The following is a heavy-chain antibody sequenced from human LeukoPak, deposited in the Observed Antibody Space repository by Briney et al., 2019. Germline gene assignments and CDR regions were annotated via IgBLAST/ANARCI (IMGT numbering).Heavy chain of an antibody. CDR2: IYYSGST. Sequence: SETLSLTCTVSGGSISSYYWSWIRQPPGKGLEWIGYIYYSGSTNYNPSLKSRVTISVDTSKNQFSLKLSSVTAADTAVYYCARFRTYYYDSSGYIQAFDIWGQGTMVTVSS. D-gene: IGHD3-22*01. J-gene: IGHJ3*02. CDR1: GGSISSYY. CDR3: ARFRTYYYDSSGYIQAFDI. V-gene: IGHV4-59*01.